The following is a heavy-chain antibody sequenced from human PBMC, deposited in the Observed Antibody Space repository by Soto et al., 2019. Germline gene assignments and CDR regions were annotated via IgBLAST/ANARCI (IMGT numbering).Heavy chain of an antibody. J-gene: IGHJ4*02. CDR3: ARDLGYSDSGVHY. CDR1: CETGTGLS. Sequence: FVMICGSMCCETGTGLSIDCRLQTPGKGLEWMGGFDPEDGETTYAQKLQGGVTMTTDTSTSTAFMELRSLRSDDTAVYYCARDLGYSDSGVHYWGQGPLVTVPS. D-gene: IGHD4-17*01. CDR2: FDPEDGET. V-gene: IGHV1-24*01.